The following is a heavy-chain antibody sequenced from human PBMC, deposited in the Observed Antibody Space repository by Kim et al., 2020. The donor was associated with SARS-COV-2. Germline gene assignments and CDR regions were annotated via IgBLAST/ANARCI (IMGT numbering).Heavy chain of an antibody. V-gene: IGHV3-48*02. J-gene: IGHJ4*02. D-gene: IGHD3-9*01. Sequence: RFTISRDNAKNSLYLQMNSLRDEDTAVYYCASTPTGDDILTGYPEGYFDYWGQGTLVTVSS. CDR3: ASTPTGDDILTGYPEGYFDY.